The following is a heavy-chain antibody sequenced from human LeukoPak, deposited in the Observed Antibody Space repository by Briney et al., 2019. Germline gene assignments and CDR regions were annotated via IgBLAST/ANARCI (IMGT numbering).Heavy chain of an antibody. CDR3: ARGRRTAVVTDFDY. CDR1: GGSISSYY. CDR2: IHYSGSS. Sequence: SETLSLTCTVSGGSISSYYCTWIPQPPRKGLEWIGYIHYSGSSRSHPSLNSRVTMSVDTSKSQFFLKLTSVTAADTAVYYCARGRRTAVVTDFDYWGQGTLVTVSS. J-gene: IGHJ4*02. D-gene: IGHD2-21*02. V-gene: IGHV4-59*01.